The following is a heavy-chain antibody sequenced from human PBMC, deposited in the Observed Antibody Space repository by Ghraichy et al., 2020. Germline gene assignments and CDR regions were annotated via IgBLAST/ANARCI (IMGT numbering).Heavy chain of an antibody. CDR1: GGSISSGGYY. CDR3: ARYSGYAGRDAFDI. CDR2: IYYSGST. D-gene: IGHD5-12*01. Sequence: SETLSLTCTVSGGSISSGGYYWSWIRQHPRKGLEWIGYIYYSGSTYYNPSLKSRVTISVDTSKNQFSLKLSSVTAADTAVYYCARYSGYAGRDAFDIWGQGTMVTVSS. V-gene: IGHV4-31*03. J-gene: IGHJ3*02.